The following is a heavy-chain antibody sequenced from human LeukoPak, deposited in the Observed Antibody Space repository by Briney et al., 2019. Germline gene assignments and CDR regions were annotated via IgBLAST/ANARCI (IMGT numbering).Heavy chain of an antibody. J-gene: IGHJ4*02. CDR3: ARDSHTIFGVVTPFDY. CDR2: IYTSGST. D-gene: IGHD3-3*01. Sequence: SETLSLTCTVSGGSICSGSYYWSWIRQPAGKGLEWIGRIYTSGSTNYNPSLKSRVTISVDTSKNQFSLKLSSVTAADTAVYYCARDSHTIFGVVTPFDYWGQGTLVTVSS. V-gene: IGHV4-61*02. CDR1: GGSICSGSYY.